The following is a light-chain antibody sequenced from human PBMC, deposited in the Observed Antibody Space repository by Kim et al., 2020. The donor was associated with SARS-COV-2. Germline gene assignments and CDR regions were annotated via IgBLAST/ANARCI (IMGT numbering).Light chain of an antibody. V-gene: IGKV3-15*01. CDR1: QSVSNN. J-gene: IGKJ2*01. CDR2: GAS. CDR3: HQYNEWPTGDT. Sequence: EIVMTQSPATLSVSPGERATLSCRASQSVSNNLAWYQHKPGQPPRLLIYGASTRATGVPARFSGTGSGTDFTLTVSSLQSEDFAVYYCHQYNEWPTGDTFGQGTKLEI.